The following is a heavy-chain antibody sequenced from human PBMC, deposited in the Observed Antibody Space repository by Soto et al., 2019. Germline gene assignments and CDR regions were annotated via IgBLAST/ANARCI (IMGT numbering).Heavy chain of an antibody. J-gene: IGHJ4*02. V-gene: IGHV1-69*02. CDR2: IIPILGIA. CDR1: GGTFSSYT. Sequence: QVQLVQSGAEVKKPGSSVKVSCKASGGTFSSYTISWVRQAPGQGLEWMGRIIPILGIANYAQKFQGRVTITADKATSTAYMELSSLRSEDTAVYYWSELGTVTTVDYWGQGTLVTVSS. CDR3: SELGTVTTVDY. D-gene: IGHD4-17*01.